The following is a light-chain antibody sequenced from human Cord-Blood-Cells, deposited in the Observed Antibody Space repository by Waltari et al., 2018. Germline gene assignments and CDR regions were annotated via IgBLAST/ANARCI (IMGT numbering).Light chain of an antibody. Sequence: QSVLTQPPSASGTPGQRVTISCSGSSSNIGSNYVYWYQQPPGTAPKLLIYRNNQRPSGVPARFSGSKSGTSASLAISGLRSEDEADYYCAAWDDSLSGLFGGGTKLTVL. CDR1: SSNIGSNY. CDR2: RNN. CDR3: AAWDDSLSGL. V-gene: IGLV1-47*01. J-gene: IGLJ2*01.